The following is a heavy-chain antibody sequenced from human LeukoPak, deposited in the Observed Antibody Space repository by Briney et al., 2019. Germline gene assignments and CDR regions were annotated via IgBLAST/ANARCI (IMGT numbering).Heavy chain of an antibody. D-gene: IGHD6-19*01. CDR2: IYYSGST. CDR1: GGSISSYY. J-gene: IGHJ4*02. Sequence: SETLSLTCTVSGGSISSYYWSWIRQPPGKGLEWIGYIYYSGSTNYNPSLKSRVTISVDTSKNQFSRKLSSVTAADTAVYYCASIAVAGIIDYWGQGTLVTVSS. CDR3: ASIAVAGIIDY. V-gene: IGHV4-59*08.